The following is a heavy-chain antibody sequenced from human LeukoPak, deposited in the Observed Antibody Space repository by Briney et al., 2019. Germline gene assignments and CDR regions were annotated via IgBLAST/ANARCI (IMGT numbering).Heavy chain of an antibody. Sequence: GGSLRLSCAASGFTFSDYYMSWIRQAPGKGLEWVSYISSSSSYTNYADSVKGRFTISRDNAKNSLYLQMNSLRAEDTAVYYCAKSGGGDYGDYGSDYWGQGTLVTVSS. CDR1: GFTFSDYY. V-gene: IGHV3-11*06. CDR3: AKSGGGDYGDYGSDY. CDR2: ISSSSSYT. D-gene: IGHD4-17*01. J-gene: IGHJ4*02.